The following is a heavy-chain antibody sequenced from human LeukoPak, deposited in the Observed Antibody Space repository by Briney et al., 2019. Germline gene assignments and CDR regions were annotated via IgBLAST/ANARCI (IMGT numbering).Heavy chain of an antibody. V-gene: IGHV4-59*01. J-gene: IGHJ4*02. D-gene: IGHD3-10*01. CDR2: IYYSGST. CDR3: ASITMVRGVQVYYFDY. CDR1: GGSISSYY. Sequence: SETLSLTCTVSGGSISSYYWSWIRQPPGKGLEWIGYIYYSGSTNYNPSLKSRVTISVDTTKNQLSLKLSSVTAADTAVYYCASITMVRGVQVYYFDYWGQGTLVTVSS.